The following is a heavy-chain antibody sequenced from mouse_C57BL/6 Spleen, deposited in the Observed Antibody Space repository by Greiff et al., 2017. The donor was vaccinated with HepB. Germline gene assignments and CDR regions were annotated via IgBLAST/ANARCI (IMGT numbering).Heavy chain of an antibody. D-gene: IGHD2-3*01. CDR2: IDPSDSET. CDR1: GYTFTSYW. J-gene: IGHJ4*01. CDR3: ARAYDTRRGYYAMDY. Sequence: QVQLKQPGAELVRPGSSVKLSCKASGYTFTSYWMHWVKQRPIQGLEWIGNIDPSDSETHYNQKFKDKATLTVDKSSSTAYMQLSSLTSEDSAVYYCARAYDTRRGYYAMDYWGQGTSVTVSS. V-gene: IGHV1-52*01.